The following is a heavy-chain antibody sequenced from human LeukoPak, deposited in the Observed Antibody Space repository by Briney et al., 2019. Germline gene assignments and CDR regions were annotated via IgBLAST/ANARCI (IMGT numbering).Heavy chain of an antibody. CDR1: GYTFTSYG. Sequence: ASVKVSCKASGYTFTSYGISWVRPAPGQGLEWMGWISAYNGNTNYAQKLQGRVTMTTDTSTSTAYTELRSLRSDDTAVYYCARFTMVRGVITYYYYYGMDVWGQGTTVTVSS. J-gene: IGHJ6*02. CDR2: ISAYNGNT. V-gene: IGHV1-18*01. D-gene: IGHD3-10*01. CDR3: ARFTMVRGVITYYYYYGMDV.